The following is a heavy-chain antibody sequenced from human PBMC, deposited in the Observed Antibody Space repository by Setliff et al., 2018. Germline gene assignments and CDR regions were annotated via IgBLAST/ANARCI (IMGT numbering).Heavy chain of an antibody. CDR1: GASISTTYYY. Sequence: SETLSLTCSVSGASISTTYYYWDWIRQSPEKGLEWIGTIYQNGITYYNPSVKSRVTISVDKSKNQFSLKLNSVTAADTAVYYCARGGVLGTGDFDYWGLGTLVTVSS. CDR2: IYQNGIT. D-gene: IGHD3-16*01. CDR3: ARGGVLGTGDFDY. V-gene: IGHV4-39*07. J-gene: IGHJ4*02.